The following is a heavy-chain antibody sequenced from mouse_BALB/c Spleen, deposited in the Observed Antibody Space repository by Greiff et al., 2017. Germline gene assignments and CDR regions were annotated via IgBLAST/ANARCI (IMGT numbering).Heavy chain of an antibody. CDR1: GFNIKDTY. D-gene: IGHD2-14*01. CDR2: IDTANGNT. J-gene: IGHJ1*01. Sequence: EVQLQQSGAELVKPGASVKLSCTASGFNIKDTYMHWVKQRPEQGLEWIGRIDTANGNTKYDPKFQGKATITADTSSNPAYLQLSSLTSEDTAVYYCARCRYDGWYFDVWGAGTTVTVAS. CDR3: ARCRYDGWYFDV. V-gene: IGHV14-3*02.